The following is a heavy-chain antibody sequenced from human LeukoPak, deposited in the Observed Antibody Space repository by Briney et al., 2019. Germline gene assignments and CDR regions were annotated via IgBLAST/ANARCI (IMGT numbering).Heavy chain of an antibody. CDR3: ARTRVVPAAYYYYYMDV. D-gene: IGHD2-2*01. J-gene: IGHJ6*03. Sequence: SETQSLPCAVYGASFSDYYWSWIRQPPGKGLEWIGEVNHSGSTTYNPSLKSRVTISVDTSKNQFSLKASSVTAADTAVYYCARTRVVPAAYYYYYMDVWGKGTTVTVSS. V-gene: IGHV4-34*01. CDR1: GASFSDYY. CDR2: VNHSGST.